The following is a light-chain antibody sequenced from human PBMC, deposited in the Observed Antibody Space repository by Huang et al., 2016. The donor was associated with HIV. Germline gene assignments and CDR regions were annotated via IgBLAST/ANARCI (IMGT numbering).Light chain of an antibody. CDR3: QQYNNWPLT. CDR2: GAS. J-gene: IGKJ2*01. CDR1: QSVSRA. V-gene: IGKV3-15*01. Sequence: EIVMTQSPATLSVSPGERANLSCRASQSVSRALAWYQQKPGQTPRPLIYGASTRATGIPARFSGSGSGTEFTLTISSLQSEDFAVFYCQQYNNWPLTFGQGSKLEIK.